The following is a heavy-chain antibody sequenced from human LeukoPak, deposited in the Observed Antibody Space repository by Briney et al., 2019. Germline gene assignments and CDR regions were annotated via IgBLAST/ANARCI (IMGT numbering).Heavy chain of an antibody. Sequence: SETLSLTCTVSGGSISGYYWSWIRQPPGKGLEWIGEINHSGSTNYNPSLKSRVTISVDTSKNQFSLKLSSVTAADTAVYYCARGTPYYYDSSGLGYWGQGTLVTVSS. J-gene: IGHJ4*02. CDR1: GGSISGYY. V-gene: IGHV4-34*01. CDR3: ARGTPYYYDSSGLGY. CDR2: INHSGST. D-gene: IGHD3-22*01.